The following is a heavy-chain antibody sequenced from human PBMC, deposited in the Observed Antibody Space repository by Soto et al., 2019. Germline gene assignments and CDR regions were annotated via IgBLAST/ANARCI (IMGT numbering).Heavy chain of an antibody. V-gene: IGHV5-51*07. J-gene: IGHJ4*02. CDR2: IYPGDSDS. CDR3: ESHDAHRSADF. CDR1: GYSFSNSW. Sequence: CDSLTISCKGSGYSFSNSWIAWVHQMPGKGLEWMGIIYPGDSDSRYSPSFQGQVSISADKSINTAYLQGSSLKASDTAMYYCESHDAHRSADFWGQGTRVTVSS.